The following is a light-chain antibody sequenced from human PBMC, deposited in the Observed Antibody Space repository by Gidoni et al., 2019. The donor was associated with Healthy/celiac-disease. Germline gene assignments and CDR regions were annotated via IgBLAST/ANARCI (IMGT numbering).Light chain of an antibody. V-gene: IGKV2-28*01. Sequence: DMVMTQVPLSLPVTPGEPASISCRSRQCLLHSNGYNSLDWYLQKPGQSPQLLIYLGSNRASGVPARFSGSGSGTDFTLNISKVEAEDVGVYYCMQALQTPRTFGPGTKVDIK. CDR2: LGS. J-gene: IGKJ3*01. CDR1: QCLLHSNGYNS. CDR3: MQALQTPRT.